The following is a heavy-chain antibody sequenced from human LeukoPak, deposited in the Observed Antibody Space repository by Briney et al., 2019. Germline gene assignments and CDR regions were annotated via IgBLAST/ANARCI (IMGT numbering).Heavy chain of an antibody. CDR2: MNPNSGNT. CDR3: ARGDLGDPFDY. Sequence: WASVKVSCKASGYTFTSYDINWVRQAAGQGLEWMGWMNPNSGNTGYAQKFQGRVTMTRNTSISTAYMELSSLRPEDTAVYYCARGDLGDPFDYWGQGTLVTVSS. V-gene: IGHV1-8*01. CDR1: GYTFTSYD. J-gene: IGHJ4*02. D-gene: IGHD3-16*01.